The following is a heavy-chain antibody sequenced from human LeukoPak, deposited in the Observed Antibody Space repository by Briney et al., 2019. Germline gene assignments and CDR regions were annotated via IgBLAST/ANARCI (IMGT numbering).Heavy chain of an antibody. CDR2: VYYTDTT. CDR3: AREHFLDSRGFPRSHYFDY. J-gene: IGHJ4*02. V-gene: IGHV4-59*13. CDR1: GGAITSFY. D-gene: IGHD3-22*01. Sequence: SENLSLNCTVSGGAITSFYGSLIREPPGRGLHFIGHVYYTDTTNYYPSLNYQITMSLAESTNHFSPNLSSVTTADTATYFRAREHFLDSRGFPRSHYFDYWGRGVVVSVS.